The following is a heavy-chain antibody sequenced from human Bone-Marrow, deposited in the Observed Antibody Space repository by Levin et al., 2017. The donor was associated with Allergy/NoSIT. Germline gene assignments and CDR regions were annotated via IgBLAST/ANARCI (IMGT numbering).Heavy chain of an antibody. V-gene: IGHV5-10-1*01. J-gene: IGHJ6*02. Sequence: GGSLRLSCKGSGYNFGSYWINWVRQVPGKGLEWMGKIDPSDSYSTYSPSFQGHVTISADRSSSTAYLQWNSLTASATAIFYCARQGSDKIFGMDVWGQGTTVTVSS. CDR2: IDPSDSYS. CDR1: GYNFGSYW. CDR3: ARQGSDKIFGMDV. D-gene: IGHD3-10*01.